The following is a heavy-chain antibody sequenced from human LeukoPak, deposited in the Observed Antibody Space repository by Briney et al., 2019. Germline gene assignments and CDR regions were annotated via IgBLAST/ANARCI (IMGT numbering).Heavy chain of an antibody. Sequence: GGSLRLSCAASGFTFTNYGMNWVRQAPGKGLEWIANIESTSTGISYADSVKGRFTISRDNAKETLYLQMNSLRAEDTAVYFCAKGGPAAGRAYDFWGQGTLVTVSS. CDR3: AKGGPAAGRAYDF. CDR1: GFTFTNYG. J-gene: IGHJ4*02. V-gene: IGHV3-48*01. D-gene: IGHD6-13*01. CDR2: IESTSTGI.